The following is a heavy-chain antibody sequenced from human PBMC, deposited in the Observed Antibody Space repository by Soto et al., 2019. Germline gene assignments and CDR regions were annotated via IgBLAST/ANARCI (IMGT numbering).Heavy chain of an antibody. D-gene: IGHD1-1*01. Sequence: SETLSLTCAVSGGAISGRSNYWGWIRQPPGKGLEYIGSIYSGGSTYYNPSLKSRVTLSVDATQNQFSLRLTSVTAADTAVYYCARRHSGTWLFDYWGLGTLVTVSS. CDR1: GGAISGRSNY. CDR3: ARRHSGTWLFDY. J-gene: IGHJ4*02. CDR2: IYSGGST. V-gene: IGHV4-39*01.